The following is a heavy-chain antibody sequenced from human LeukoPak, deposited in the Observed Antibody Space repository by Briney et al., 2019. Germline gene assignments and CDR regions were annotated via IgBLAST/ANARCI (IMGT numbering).Heavy chain of an antibody. Sequence: SVKVSCKASGYTFTGYHIHWVRQAPGQGFEWMGWINPNSGGTNYAQKFQGRVTMTRDTSISTAYMELSRLRSDDTAVYYCATAGYDFWSGYSTFDYWGQGTLVTVSS. J-gene: IGHJ4*02. CDR3: ATAGYDFWSGYSTFDY. D-gene: IGHD3-3*01. V-gene: IGHV1-2*02. CDR1: GYTFTGYH. CDR2: INPNSGGT.